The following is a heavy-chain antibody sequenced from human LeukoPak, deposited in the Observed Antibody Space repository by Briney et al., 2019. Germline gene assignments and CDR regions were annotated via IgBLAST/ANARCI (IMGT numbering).Heavy chain of an antibody. J-gene: IGHJ4*02. CDR3: ASQPYFESSGYYFY. CDR1: GGSISSSTYN. CDR2: IYNSGST. V-gene: IGHV4-39*01. D-gene: IGHD3-22*01. Sequence: SETLSLTCTVSGGSISSSTYNWGWIRQPPGKGLEWIGSIYNSGSTFYHPSLKSRFTISIDTTKNQFSLKLTSVTAADTAIYYCASQPYFESSGYYFYWGQGTLVTVSS.